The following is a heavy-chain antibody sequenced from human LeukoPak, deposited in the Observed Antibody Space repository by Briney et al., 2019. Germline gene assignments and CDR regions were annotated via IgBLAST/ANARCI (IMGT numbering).Heavy chain of an antibody. J-gene: IGHJ4*02. Sequence: QSGGSLRLSCAASGFTFSTYAMHWVRQSPGKGLEWEAVISYDGDNKYYADSVKGRFTISRDNSKNTLYLQMNSLRVEDSALYYCARDGGSHWGQGTLVTVSS. CDR2: ISYDGDNK. CDR3: ARDGGSH. CDR1: GFTFSTYA. D-gene: IGHD3-16*01. V-gene: IGHV3-30*04.